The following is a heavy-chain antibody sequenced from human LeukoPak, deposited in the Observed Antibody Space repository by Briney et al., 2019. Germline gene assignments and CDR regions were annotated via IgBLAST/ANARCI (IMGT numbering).Heavy chain of an antibody. V-gene: IGHV1-69*05. CDR2: IMPLFGTA. J-gene: IGHJ5*02. D-gene: IGHD4-17*01. CDR1: GYTFTSYG. CDR3: ARDVHGDYGSGWFDP. Sequence: SVKVSCKASGYTFTSYGISWVRQAPGQGLEWLGGIMPLFGTAGYAQKFQGRVTITKDESTRTVYLELASLTSDDTAVYYCARDVHGDYGSGWFDPWGQGTLVSVSS.